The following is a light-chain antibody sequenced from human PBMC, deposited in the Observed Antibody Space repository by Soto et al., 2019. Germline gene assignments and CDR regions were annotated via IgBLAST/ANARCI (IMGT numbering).Light chain of an antibody. CDR2: GAS. CDR3: QHYGGSPIT. J-gene: IGKJ5*01. V-gene: IGKV3-20*01. CDR1: QSITTR. Sequence: EIVLTQSPDTLSLSPGGRATLSCSASQSITTRLAWYQQKPGQPPRLLISGASVRASGVPVRITGSGSGTDFTLTISRLEPEDFAVYYCQHYGGSPITFGLGTRLEIK.